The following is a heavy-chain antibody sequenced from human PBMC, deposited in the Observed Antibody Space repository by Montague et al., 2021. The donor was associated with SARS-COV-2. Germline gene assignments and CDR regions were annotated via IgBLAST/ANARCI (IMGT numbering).Heavy chain of an antibody. V-gene: IGHV2-5*01. D-gene: IGHD2-2*01. CDR3: AHPRAYCSCTTCYRNSNFDL. Sequence: VKPTQTLTLTCTFSGFSLKTSGEGVGWIRQSPGKAPEWLALIYWSDDKNYSPSLKSRLTISKDTSKNQVVLSMTNMGPVDTATYYCAHPRAYCSCTTCYRNSNFDLWGRDTLVTVSS. CDR1: GFSLKTSGEG. J-gene: IGHJ2*01. CDR2: IYWSDDK.